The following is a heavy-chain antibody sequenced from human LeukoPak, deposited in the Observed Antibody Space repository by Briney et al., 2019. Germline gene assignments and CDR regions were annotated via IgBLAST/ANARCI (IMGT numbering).Heavy chain of an antibody. CDR2: ISGGSSST. V-gene: IGHV3-21*06. J-gene: IGHJ4*02. Sequence: PGGSLRLSCAASGFTFDTYAMTWVRQAPGKGLEWVSAISGGSSSTYYADYVKGRFTISRDNAKNSLYLQMNSLRAEDTAVYYCAREGVTEGGYEISNWGQGTLVTVSS. CDR3: AREGVTEGGYEISN. D-gene: IGHD3-9*01. CDR1: GFTFDTYA.